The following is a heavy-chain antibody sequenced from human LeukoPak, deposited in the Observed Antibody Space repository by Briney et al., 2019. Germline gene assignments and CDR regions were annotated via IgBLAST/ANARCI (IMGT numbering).Heavy chain of an antibody. CDR3: ARVRGSADYGDS. CDR1: GFTFSDYY. CDR2: ISSSSSYT. V-gene: IGHV3-11*06. J-gene: IGHJ4*02. Sequence: PGGSLRLSCAASGFTFSDYYMSWIRQAPGKGLGWVSYISSSSSYTNYADSVKGRFTISRDNAKNSLYLQMNSLRAEDTAVYYCARVRGSADYGDSWGQGTLVTVSS. D-gene: IGHD3-10*01.